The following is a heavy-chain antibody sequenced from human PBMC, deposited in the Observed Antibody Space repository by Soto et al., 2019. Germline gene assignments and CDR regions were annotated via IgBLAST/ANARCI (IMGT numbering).Heavy chain of an antibody. Sequence: ASVKVSCKASGFTFTSSAVQWVRQARGQRLEWIGWIVVGSGNTNYAQKFQERVTITRDMSTSTAYMELSSLRSEDTAVYYCARTALRYFDYGYGMDVWGQGTMVTVSS. D-gene: IGHD3-9*01. V-gene: IGHV1-58*01. CDR3: ARTALRYFDYGYGMDV. CDR1: GFTFTSSA. CDR2: IVVGSGNT. J-gene: IGHJ6*02.